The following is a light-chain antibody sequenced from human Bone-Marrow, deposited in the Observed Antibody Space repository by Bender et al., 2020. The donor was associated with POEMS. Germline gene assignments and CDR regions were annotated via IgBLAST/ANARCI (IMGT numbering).Light chain of an antibody. CDR1: SSNLGAGYD. CDR3: SAWDDSLSGWV. CDR2: GTT. V-gene: IGLV1-40*01. Sequence: QSVLTQPPSVSGAPGQRVTISCTGSSSNLGAGYDVHWYQQLPGSAPKLLIYGTTNRPSGVPDRFTGSRSGTSASLAISELQSEDEALYYCSAWDDSLSGWVFGGGTKLTVL. J-gene: IGLJ3*02.